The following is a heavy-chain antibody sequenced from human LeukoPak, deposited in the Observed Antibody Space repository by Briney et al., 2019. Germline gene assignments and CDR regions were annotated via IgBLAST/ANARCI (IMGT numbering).Heavy chain of an antibody. J-gene: IGHJ5*02. D-gene: IGHD6-6*01. Sequence: GGSLRLSCAASGFTFSDYYMSWIRQAPGKGLEWVSYISSSGSTIYYADSVKGRFTISRDNAKNSLYLQMDSLRAEDTAVYYCARGIAARPKRRYNWFDPWGQGTLVTVPS. CDR3: ARGIAARPKRRYNWFDP. CDR2: ISSSGSTI. V-gene: IGHV3-11*01. CDR1: GFTFSDYY.